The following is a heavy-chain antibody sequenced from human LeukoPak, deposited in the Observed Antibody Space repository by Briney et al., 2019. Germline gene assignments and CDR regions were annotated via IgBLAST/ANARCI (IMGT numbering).Heavy chain of an antibody. J-gene: IGHJ5*02. CDR2: IYTSGST. CDR3: ARGGATVKGLNWFDP. Sequence: SETLSLTCTVSGGSISSYYRSWIRQPAGKGLEWIGRIYTSGSTNYNPSLKSRVTMSVDTSKNQFSLKLSSVTAADTAVYYCARGGATVKGLNWFDPWGQGTLVTVSS. CDR1: GGSISSYY. D-gene: IGHD4-17*01. V-gene: IGHV4-4*07.